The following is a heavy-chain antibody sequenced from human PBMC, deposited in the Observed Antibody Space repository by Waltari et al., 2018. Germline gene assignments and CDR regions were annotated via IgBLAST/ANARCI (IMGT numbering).Heavy chain of an antibody. CDR3: ARSTPATAIGN. J-gene: IGHJ4*02. Sequence: QVRLQQWGAGLLKPSETLSLTCAVYGGSFSGYYWSWIRQPPGKGLEWIGEINHSGSTNYNPSLKSRVAISVDTSKNQFSLKLSSVTAADTAVYYCARSTPATAIGNWGQGTLVTVSS. V-gene: IGHV4-34*01. CDR2: INHSGST. D-gene: IGHD2-2*02. CDR1: GGSFSGYY.